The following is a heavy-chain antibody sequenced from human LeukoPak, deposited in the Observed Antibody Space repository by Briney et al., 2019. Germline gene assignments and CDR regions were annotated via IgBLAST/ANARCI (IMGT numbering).Heavy chain of an antibody. J-gene: IGHJ4*02. CDR2: IYSDNT. D-gene: IGHD4/OR15-4a*01. CDR3: ARRAGAYSHPYDY. CDR1: GFTVSSNS. V-gene: IGHV3-53*01. Sequence: RAGGSLRLSCTVSGFTVSSNSMSWVRQAPGKGLEWVSFIYSDNTHYSDSVKGRFTISRDNSKNTLYLQMNSPRAEDTAVYYCARRAGAYSHPYDYWGQGTLVTVSS.